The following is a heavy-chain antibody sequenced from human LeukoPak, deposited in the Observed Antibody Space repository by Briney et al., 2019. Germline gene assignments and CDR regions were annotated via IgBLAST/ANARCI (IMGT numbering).Heavy chain of an antibody. CDR3: AREQIYCSGGSCYYVDY. V-gene: IGHV3-7*01. D-gene: IGHD2-15*01. J-gene: IGHJ4*02. Sequence: PSETLSLTCTVSGYSISSGYYWGWIRQPPGKGLEWVANIKQDGSEKYYVDSVKGRFTISRDNAKNSLYLQMNSLRAEDTAVYYCAREQIYCSGGSCYYVDYWGQGTLVTVSS. CDR1: GYSISSGYY. CDR2: IKQDGSEK.